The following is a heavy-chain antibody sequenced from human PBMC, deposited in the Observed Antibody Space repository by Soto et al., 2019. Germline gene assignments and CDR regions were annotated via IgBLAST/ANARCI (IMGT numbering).Heavy chain of an antibody. CDR3: AGGIAARPLGY. CDR2: IYHSGST. V-gene: IGHV4-30-2*01. Sequence: QLQLQESGSGLVKPSQPLSLTCAVSGGSITSGGYSWSWIRQPPGKGLEWIGYIYHSGSTSHNPSLKSRVTISVDRSKNQFALKLSSVTAADTAVYYCAGGIAARPLGYWGQGTLVTVSS. D-gene: IGHD6-6*01. CDR1: GGSITSGGYS. J-gene: IGHJ4*02.